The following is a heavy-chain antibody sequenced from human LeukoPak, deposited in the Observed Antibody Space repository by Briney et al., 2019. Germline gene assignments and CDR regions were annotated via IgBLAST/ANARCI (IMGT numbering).Heavy chain of an antibody. CDR3: AGFGELLSVPY. CDR1: GGTFSSYA. D-gene: IGHD3-10*01. J-gene: IGHJ4*02. Sequence: SVKVSCKASGGTFSSYAISWVRQAPGQGLEWMGGIIPIFGTANYAQKFQGRVTITTDESTSTAYMELSSLRCEDTAVYYCAGFGELLSVPYWGQGTLVTVSS. V-gene: IGHV1-69*05. CDR2: IIPIFGTA.